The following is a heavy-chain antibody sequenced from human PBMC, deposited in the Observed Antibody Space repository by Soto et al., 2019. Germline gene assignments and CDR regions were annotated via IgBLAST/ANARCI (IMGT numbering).Heavy chain of an antibody. CDR1: GFTFSSYG. V-gene: IGHV3-30*18. Sequence: QVQLVESGGGVVQPGRSLRLSCAASGFTFSSYGMHWVRQAPGKGLEWVAVISYDGSDKYYADSVKGRFTISRDNSNNTLYLQMDSLRAEDTAVYYCAKGVVGATNYFQHWGQGTLVTVSS. CDR3: AKGVVGATNYFQH. D-gene: IGHD1-26*01. CDR2: ISYDGSDK. J-gene: IGHJ1*01.